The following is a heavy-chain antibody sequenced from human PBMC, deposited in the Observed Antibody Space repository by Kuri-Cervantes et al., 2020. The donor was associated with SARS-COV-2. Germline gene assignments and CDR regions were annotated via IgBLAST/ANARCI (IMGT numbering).Heavy chain of an antibody. J-gene: IGHJ6*02. Sequence: SVKVSCKASGGTFSSYAISWVRQAPGQGLEWMGGIIPIFGTANYAQKFQGRVTITADESTSTAYMELSRLRSDDTAVYYCARVPQYYDFWSGYGMDVWGQGTTVTVSS. V-gene: IGHV1-69*13. CDR2: IIPIFGTA. CDR1: GGTFSSYA. D-gene: IGHD3-3*01. CDR3: ARVPQYYDFWSGYGMDV.